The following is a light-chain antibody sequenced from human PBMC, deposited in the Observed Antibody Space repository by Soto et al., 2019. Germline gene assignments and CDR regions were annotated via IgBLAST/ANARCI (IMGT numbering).Light chain of an antibody. CDR2: ADN. CDR1: KSNIGAGYD. J-gene: IGLJ2*01. V-gene: IGLV1-40*01. CDR3: QSFDSSLSGVV. Sequence: QAVVTQPPSVSGAPGQRVTISCTGSKSNIGAGYDVHWYQQLPGTAPKLLIYADNNRPSGVPDRFSGSKSGTSASLAITGLQAEDEADYYCQSFDSSLSGVVFGGGTKLTVL.